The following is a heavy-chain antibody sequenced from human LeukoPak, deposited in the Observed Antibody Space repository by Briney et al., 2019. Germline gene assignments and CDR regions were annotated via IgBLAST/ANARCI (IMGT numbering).Heavy chain of an antibody. J-gene: IGHJ4*02. CDR1: GFTFSRYS. D-gene: IGHD3-9*01. Sequence: PGGSLRLSCAASGFTFSRYSMNWVRQAPGKGLEWVSSISSSSYIYYADSVKGRFTISRDNAKNSLYLQMNSLRAEDTAVYYCAKGAGNYYDILTSFDYWGQGTLVTVSS. V-gene: IGHV3-21*01. CDR3: AKGAGNYYDILTSFDY. CDR2: ISSSSYI.